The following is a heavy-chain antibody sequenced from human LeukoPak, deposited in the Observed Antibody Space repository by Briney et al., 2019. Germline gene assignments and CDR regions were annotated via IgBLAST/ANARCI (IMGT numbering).Heavy chain of an antibody. CDR3: ARGYSSGYVY. Sequence: RGSLRLSCEASGLTSNTYVMNWVRQAPEKGLEWVSTISGSGSNTYYADSVKGRFTISRDNSKNTLYLQMNSLRAEDTAVYYCARGYSSGYVYWGQGTLVTVSS. CDR1: GLTSNTYV. CDR2: ISGSGSNT. D-gene: IGHD5-18*01. J-gene: IGHJ4*02. V-gene: IGHV3-23*01.